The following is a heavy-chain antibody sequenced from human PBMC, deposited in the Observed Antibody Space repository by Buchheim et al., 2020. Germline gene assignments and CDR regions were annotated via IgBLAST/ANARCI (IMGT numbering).Heavy chain of an antibody. D-gene: IGHD2-2*02. J-gene: IGHJ6*02. V-gene: IGHV3-7*01. CDR2: IKQDGSEK. CDR1: GFTFSSYW. CDR3: ARFGGYCSSTSCYSRGGMDV. Sequence: EVQLVESGGGLVQPGGSLRLSCAASGFTFSSYWMSWVRQAPGKGLEWVANIKQDGSEKYYVDSVKGRFTISRDKAKNSLYLQMNSLRAEDTAVYYCARFGGYCSSTSCYSRGGMDVWGQGTT.